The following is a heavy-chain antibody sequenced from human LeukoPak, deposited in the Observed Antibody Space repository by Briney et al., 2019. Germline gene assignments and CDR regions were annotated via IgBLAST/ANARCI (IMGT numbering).Heavy chain of an antibody. V-gene: IGHV1-18*01. J-gene: IGHJ5*02. D-gene: IGHD3-10*01. Sequence: ASVKVSCKASGYTFLRYGISWVRQAPGQGLEWMGWISGNNGNAHYAQSFQGRVTMTADTSATTAYMELSSLRSEDTAVYYCATAPRGALNWYDPWGQGTLVTVSS. CDR3: ATAPRGALNWYDP. CDR1: GYTFLRYG. CDR2: ISGNNGNA.